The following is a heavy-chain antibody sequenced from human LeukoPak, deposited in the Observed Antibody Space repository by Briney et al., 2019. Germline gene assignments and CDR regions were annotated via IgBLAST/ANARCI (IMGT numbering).Heavy chain of an antibody. V-gene: IGHV4-39*01. Sequence: SETLSLTCTVTGDSISRSSYYWGWIRQPPGEGLEWIGSIHYGGSTYSNPSLKSRVTISVDTSKNQFSLKLSSVTAADTAVYYCARHYTVTPDHWGQGTLVTVSS. CDR1: GDSISRSSYY. D-gene: IGHD4-17*01. CDR3: ARHYTVTPDH. CDR2: IHYGGST. J-gene: IGHJ4*02.